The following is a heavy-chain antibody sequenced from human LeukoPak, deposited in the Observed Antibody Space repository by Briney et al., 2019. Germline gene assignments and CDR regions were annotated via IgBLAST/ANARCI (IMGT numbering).Heavy chain of an antibody. CDR2: IRDSGET. Sequence: EGSLRLSCVASGFAFSSFAMSWVRQAPGKGLEWVSLIRDSGETFYADSVKGRFTISRDNSKNTMYLQMNRLRVEDTAVYFCARDRAVTQDWVEFDPWGQGTLVTVSS. V-gene: IGHV3-23*01. J-gene: IGHJ5*02. D-gene: IGHD4-17*01. CDR1: GFAFSSFA. CDR3: ARDRAVTQDWVEFDP.